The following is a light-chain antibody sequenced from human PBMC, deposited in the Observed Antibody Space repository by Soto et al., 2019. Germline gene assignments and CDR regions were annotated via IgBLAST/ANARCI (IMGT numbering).Light chain of an antibody. J-gene: IGKJ4*01. V-gene: IGKV3-11*01. CDR3: QHRSNWPLT. CDR2: DAS. Sequence: EIVLTQSPAPLSLSPGERATLSCRASQSVNSYLAWFQQKPGQAPRLLIYDASNRATGIPARFSGSGSGTDFTLTISSLEPEDVAVYYCQHRSNWPLTLGGGTKVDIK. CDR1: QSVNSY.